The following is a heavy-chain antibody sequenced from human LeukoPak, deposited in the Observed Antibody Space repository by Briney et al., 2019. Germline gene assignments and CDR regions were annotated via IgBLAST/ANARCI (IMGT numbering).Heavy chain of an antibody. CDR3: ARHIAAAGTDFDY. CDR2: IYYSGST. CDR1: GGSISSSSYY. D-gene: IGHD6-13*01. Sequence: SETLSLTCTVSGGSISSSSYYWGWIRQPPGKGLEWIGSIYYSGSTYYNPSLKSRVTISVDTSKNQFSLKLSSVSAADTAVYYCARHIAAAGTDFDYWGQGTLVTVSS. J-gene: IGHJ4*02. V-gene: IGHV4-39*01.